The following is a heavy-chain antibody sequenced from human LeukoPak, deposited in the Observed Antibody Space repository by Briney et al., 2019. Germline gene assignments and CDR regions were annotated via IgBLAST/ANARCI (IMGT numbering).Heavy chain of an antibody. CDR3: AISDILTGYYSTTFDY. CDR2: ISAYNGNT. D-gene: IGHD3-9*01. J-gene: IGHJ4*02. CDR1: GGTFSSYA. V-gene: IGHV1-18*01. Sequence: ASVKVSCKASGGTFSSYAISWVRQAPGQGLEWMGWISAYNGNTNYAQKLQGRVTMTTDTSTSTAYMELRSLRSDDTAVYYCAISDILTGYYSTTFDYWGQGTLVTVSS.